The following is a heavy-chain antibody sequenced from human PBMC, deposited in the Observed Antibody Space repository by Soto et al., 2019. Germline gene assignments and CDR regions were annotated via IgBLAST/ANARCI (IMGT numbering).Heavy chain of an antibody. CDR2: IIGNGKTT. J-gene: IGHJ4*02. CDR1: GFAFGIYA. CDR3: TDDDVPDSIVDFDY. Sequence: VQLLESGGDLVQPGGSLRLSCAASGFAFGIYAMSWGRHAPGNGLDWVSTIIGNGKTTYQADSVKGRFTISRHNSRRPLFLVVNSMRVEDTDVYYCTDDDVPDSIVDFDYWGRGALVSVSS. V-gene: IGHV3-23*01. D-gene: IGHD1-26*01.